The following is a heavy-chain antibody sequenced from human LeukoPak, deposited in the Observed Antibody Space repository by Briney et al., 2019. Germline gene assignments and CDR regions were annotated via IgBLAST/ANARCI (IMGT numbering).Heavy chain of an antibody. CDR2: ISGSGGST. V-gene: IGHV3-23*01. CDR3: AKDPLVGTASYNCFDP. D-gene: IGHD1-1*01. CDR1: VFTFSSYA. J-gene: IGHJ5*02. Sequence: VGSLRLSCAASVFTFSSYAMSWVRQAPGKGLEWVSAISGSGGSTYYADSVKGRFTISRDNSKNTLYLQMNSLRAEDTAVYYCAKDPLVGTASYNCFDPWGQGTLVTVSS.